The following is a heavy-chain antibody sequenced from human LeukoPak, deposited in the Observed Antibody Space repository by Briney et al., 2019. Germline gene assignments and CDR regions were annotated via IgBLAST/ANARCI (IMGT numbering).Heavy chain of an antibody. V-gene: IGHV3-30*18. J-gene: IGHJ3*02. CDR1: GFTFSSYG. Sequence: GRSLRLSCAASGFTFSSYGMPWVRQAPGKGLERVAVISYDGSNKYYADSVKGRFTISRDNSKNTLYLQMNSLRAEDTAVYYCRKLLTPTYYYDSSGYYYSRDAFDSWGQGTMVTVSS. D-gene: IGHD3-22*01. CDR3: RKLLTPTYYYDSSGYYYSRDAFDS. CDR2: ISYDGSNK.